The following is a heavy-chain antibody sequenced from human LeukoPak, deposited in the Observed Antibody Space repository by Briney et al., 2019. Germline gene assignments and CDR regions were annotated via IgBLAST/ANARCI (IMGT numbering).Heavy chain of an antibody. V-gene: IGHV4-34*01. Sequence: SETLSLTCAVYGGSFSGYYWSWIRQPPGKGLEWIGEINHSGGTNYNPSLKSRVTISVDTSKNQFSLKLSSVTAADTAVYYCARGCSTSCPDFDYWGQGTLVTVSS. CDR1: GGSFSGYY. CDR2: INHSGGT. J-gene: IGHJ4*02. CDR3: ARGCSTSCPDFDY. D-gene: IGHD2-2*01.